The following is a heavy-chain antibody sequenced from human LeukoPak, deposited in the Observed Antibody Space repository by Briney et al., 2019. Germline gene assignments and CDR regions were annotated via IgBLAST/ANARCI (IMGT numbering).Heavy chain of an antibody. D-gene: IGHD1-26*01. J-gene: IGHJ5*02. CDR3: ARSNSGSYVS. V-gene: IGHV3-9*01. CDR2: ISWNSGSI. Sequence: GGSLRLSCAASGFTFDDYAMHWVRQAPGKGLEWVSGISWNSGSIGYADSVKGRFTISRDNAKNSLYLQMNSLRAEDTALYYCARSNSGSYVSWGQGTLVTVSS. CDR1: GFTFDDYA.